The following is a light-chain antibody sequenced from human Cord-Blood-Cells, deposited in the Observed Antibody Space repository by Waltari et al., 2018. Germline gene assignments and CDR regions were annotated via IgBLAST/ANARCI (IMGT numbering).Light chain of an antibody. V-gene: IGLV2-14*01. CDR3: SSYTSSSTLVV. CDR2: DVS. J-gene: IGLJ2*01. Sequence: QSALTPPASVSGSPGQSLPTSCTGTSSDVGGYNYASWYQQPPGKAPKLMIYDVSKRPSGVSNRFSGSKSGNTASLTISGLQAEDEADYYCSSYTSSSTLVVFGGGTKLTVL. CDR1: SSDVGGYNY.